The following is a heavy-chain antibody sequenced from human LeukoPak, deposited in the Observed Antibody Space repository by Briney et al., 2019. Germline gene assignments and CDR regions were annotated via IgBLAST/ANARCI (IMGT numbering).Heavy chain of an antibody. Sequence: GRSLRLSCTASGFTFGDYAMSWVRQAPGKGLEWVGLSRSKAYGGTTEYAASVKGRFTISRDDSKSIAYLQMNSLKTKDTAVYYCTRDGYYDYVWGSYDHWGQGTLVTVSS. J-gene: IGHJ4*02. CDR3: TRDGYYDYVWGSYDH. D-gene: IGHD3-16*01. CDR2: SRSKAYGGTT. V-gene: IGHV3-49*04. CDR1: GFTFGDYA.